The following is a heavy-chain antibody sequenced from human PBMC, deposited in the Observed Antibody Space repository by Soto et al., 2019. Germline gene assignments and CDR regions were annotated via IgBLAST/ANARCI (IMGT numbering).Heavy chain of an antibody. V-gene: IGHV1-69*13. CDR1: GGTFSSYA. J-gene: IGHJ1*01. D-gene: IGHD5-12*01. CDR3: ARCGCVEMATFPD. Sequence: SVKVSCKASGGTFSSYAISWVRQAPGQGLEWMGGIIPIFGTANYAQKFQGRVTITADESTSTAYMELSSLRSEDTAVYYCARCGCVEMATFPDWGQGTLVTVSS. CDR2: IIPIFGTA.